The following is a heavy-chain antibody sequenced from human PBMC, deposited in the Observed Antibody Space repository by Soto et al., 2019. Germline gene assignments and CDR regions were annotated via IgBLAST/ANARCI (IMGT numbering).Heavy chain of an antibody. Sequence: QVQLQQWGAGLLKPSENLSLTCAVYGGSFSTFYWRWIRHHPGKGLVWIGEINHSGSTNYNPSLKSRVTLSVDTSTNHFSLTPSSVTAADTAMYYCARGRDYWGQGTLVTVSS. CDR1: GGSFSTFY. CDR2: INHSGST. J-gene: IGHJ4*02. CDR3: ARGRDY. V-gene: IGHV4-34*01.